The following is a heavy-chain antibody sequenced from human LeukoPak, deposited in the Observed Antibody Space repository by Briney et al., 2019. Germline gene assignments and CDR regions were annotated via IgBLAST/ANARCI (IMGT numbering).Heavy chain of an antibody. CDR2: IYYSGST. Sequence: PSETLSLTCTVSGGSISSYYWSWIRQPPGKGLEWIGYIYYSGSTNYNPSLKSRVTISVDTFKNQFSLKLSSVTAADTAVYYCARSFLGNWFDPWGQGTLVTVSS. CDR3: ARSFLGNWFDP. D-gene: IGHD2/OR15-2a*01. J-gene: IGHJ5*02. CDR1: GGSISSYY. V-gene: IGHV4-59*01.